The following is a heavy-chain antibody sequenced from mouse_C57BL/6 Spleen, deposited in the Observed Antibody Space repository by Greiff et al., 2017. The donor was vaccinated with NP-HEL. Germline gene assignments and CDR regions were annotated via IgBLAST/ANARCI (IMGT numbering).Heavy chain of an antibody. V-gene: IGHV5-4*03. D-gene: IGHD2-3*01. CDR2: ISDGGSYT. CDR3: ARSEVVTRRWYFDV. CDR1: GFTFSSYA. Sequence: EVKLVESGGGLVKPGGSLKLSCAASGFTFSSYAMSWVRQTPEKRLEWVATISDGGSYTYYPDNVKGRFTISRDNAKNNLYLQMSHLKSEDTAMYYCARSEVVTRRWYFDVWGTGTTVTVSS. J-gene: IGHJ1*03.